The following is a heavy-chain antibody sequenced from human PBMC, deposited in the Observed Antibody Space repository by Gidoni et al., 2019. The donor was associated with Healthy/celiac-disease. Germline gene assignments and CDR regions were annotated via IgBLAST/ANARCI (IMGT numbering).Heavy chain of an antibody. Sequence: QITLKEPGPTLLKPTQTLTLTCPFSGFSPSARGVGVAWIRQPPGKALDWLALIYWNDDKRYSPSLKSRLTITKDTSKNQLVLTMTNMDPVDTATYYCAHRTGSSWYGAYNYWGQGTLVTVSS. V-gene: IGHV2-5*01. CDR2: IYWNDDK. J-gene: IGHJ4*02. D-gene: IGHD6-13*01. CDR3: AHRTGSSWYGAYNY. CDR1: GFSPSARGVG.